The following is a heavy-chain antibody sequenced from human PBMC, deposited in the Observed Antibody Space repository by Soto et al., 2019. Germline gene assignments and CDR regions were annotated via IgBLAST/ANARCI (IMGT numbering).Heavy chain of an antibody. J-gene: IGHJ4*02. CDR1: GFSFSAYA. V-gene: IGHV3-23*01. CDR2: LTDSGDST. D-gene: IGHD6-13*01. Sequence: GGSLRLSCAASGFSFSAYAMAWVRQAPGKGLDWVSSLTDSGDSTYYSDAVKGRFTISRDNSKNTMFLHLNSLRAEDTAVYYCAKDAAGRVAARFERWGQGSLVTVS. CDR3: AKDAAGRVAARFER.